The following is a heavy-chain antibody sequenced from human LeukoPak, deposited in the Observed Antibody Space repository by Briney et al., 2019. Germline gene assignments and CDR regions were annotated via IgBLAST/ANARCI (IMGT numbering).Heavy chain of an antibody. D-gene: IGHD3-10*01. CDR1: RGSPSRTSYY. CDR3: ARALSRSMVRGVHDAFDI. J-gene: IGHJ3*02. Sequence: SETLSLTRTLSRGSPSRTSYYCGWIRQPPGKGLEWLGEINHSGRTNYHPSLKSRGAISVDTSKSQFSLQLSSVTAADTAVYYCARALSRSMVRGVHDAFDIWGQGTMVTVSS. V-gene: IGHV4-39*07. CDR2: INHSGRT.